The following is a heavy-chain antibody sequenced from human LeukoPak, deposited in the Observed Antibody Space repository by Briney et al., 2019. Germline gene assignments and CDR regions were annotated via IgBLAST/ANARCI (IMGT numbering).Heavy chain of an antibody. CDR2: IKQDGSEK. D-gene: IGHD2-15*01. J-gene: IGHJ4*02. V-gene: IGHV3-7*03. CDR3: ARDLKLSY. CDR1: GFTFSNAW. Sequence: GGSLRLSCAASGFTFSNAWMSWVRQAPGKGLEWVANIKQDGSEKYYVDSVKGRFTISRDNAKNSLYLQMNSLRAEDTAVYYCARDLKLSYWGQGTLVTVSS.